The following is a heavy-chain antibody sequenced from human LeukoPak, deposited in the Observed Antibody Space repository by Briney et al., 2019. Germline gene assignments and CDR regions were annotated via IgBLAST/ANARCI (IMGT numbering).Heavy chain of an antibody. V-gene: IGHV3-23*01. Sequence: GGSLRLSCAASGFTFSSYAMSWVRQAPGKGLEWVSAISGSGGSTYYADSVKGRFTISRDNSKNTLYLQMNSLRAEDTAVYYCARHAEYVDIVATPVGPYFDYWGQGTLVTVSS. J-gene: IGHJ4*02. D-gene: IGHD5-12*01. CDR2: ISGSGGST. CDR3: ARHAEYVDIVATPVGPYFDY. CDR1: GFTFSSYA.